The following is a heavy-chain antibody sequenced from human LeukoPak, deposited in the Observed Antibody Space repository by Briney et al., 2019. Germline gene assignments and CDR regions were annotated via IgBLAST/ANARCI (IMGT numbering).Heavy chain of an antibody. CDR3: ARVGGVVGTSYYYYMDV. V-gene: IGHV4-39*07. CDR2: IYYSGST. CDR1: GGSISSSSYY. Sequence: SETLSLTCTVSGGSISSSSYYWGWIRQPPGKGLEWIGSIYYSGSTYYNPSLKSRVTISVDTSKNQFSLKLSSVTAADTAVYYCARVGGVVGTSYYYYMDVWGKGTTVTVSS. J-gene: IGHJ6*03. D-gene: IGHD3-3*01.